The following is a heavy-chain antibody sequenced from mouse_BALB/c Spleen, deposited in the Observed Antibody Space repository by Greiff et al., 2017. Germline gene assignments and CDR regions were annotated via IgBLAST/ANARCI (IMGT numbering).Heavy chain of an antibody. D-gene: IGHD2-3*01. CDR1: GYAFSSSW. J-gene: IGHJ4*01. V-gene: IGHV1-82*01. CDR2: IYPGDGDT. CDR3: AIDGYYADAMDY. Sequence: QVQLKESGPELVKPGASVKISCKASGYAFSSSWMNWVKQRPGQGLEWIGRIYPGDGDTNYNGKFKGKATLTADKSSSTAYMQLSSLTSVDSAVYCCAIDGYYADAMDYWGQGTSVTVSS.